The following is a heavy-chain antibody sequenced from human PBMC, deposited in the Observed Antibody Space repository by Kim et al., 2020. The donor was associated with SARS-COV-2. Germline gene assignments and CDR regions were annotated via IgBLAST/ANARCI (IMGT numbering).Heavy chain of an antibody. CDR1: GFTFNSYA. D-gene: IGHD6-19*01. CDR2: IRQSGGNT. V-gene: IGHV3-23*01. J-gene: IGHJ1*01. Sequence: GGSLRLSCAASGFTFNSYAMSWVRQAPGKGLEWASGIRQSGGNTEYADSVKGRFSISRDNSKNTLYLQMNRLRAEDTAVYYCAKVTSGSSGWFEYFQRWGQGTLVTVSS. CDR3: AKVTSGSSGWFEYFQR.